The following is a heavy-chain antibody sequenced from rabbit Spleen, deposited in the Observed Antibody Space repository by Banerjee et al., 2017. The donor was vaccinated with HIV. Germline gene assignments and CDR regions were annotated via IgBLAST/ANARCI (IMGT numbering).Heavy chain of an antibody. D-gene: IGHD1-1*01. CDR2: INTITGKT. CDR1: GFSFSEKEV. V-gene: IGHV1S45*01. J-gene: IGHJ6*01. Sequence: QEQLEESGGGLVKPEGSLTLTCKASGFSFSEKEVMCWVRQAPGKGLEWIGCINTITGKTVYATWAKGRFTISRASSTTVFLQMTSVTGADTATYFCARDTSSSFSSYGMDLWGPGTLVTVS. CDR3: ARDTSSSFSSYGMDL.